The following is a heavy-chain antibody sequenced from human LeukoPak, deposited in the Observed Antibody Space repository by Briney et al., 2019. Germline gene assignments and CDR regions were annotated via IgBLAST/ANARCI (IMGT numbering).Heavy chain of an antibody. CDR2: IYYSGST. V-gene: IGHV4-59*08. Sequence: TSETLSLTCTVSGVSISSYYWAWIRQPPGKGLEWMGYIYYSGSTNYNPSLKSRVTISVDTSKNQFSLKLSSVTAADTAVYYCASLKLWPGYFEYWGQGTLVTVSS. D-gene: IGHD5-18*01. CDR1: GVSISSYY. CDR3: ASLKLWPGYFEY. J-gene: IGHJ4*02.